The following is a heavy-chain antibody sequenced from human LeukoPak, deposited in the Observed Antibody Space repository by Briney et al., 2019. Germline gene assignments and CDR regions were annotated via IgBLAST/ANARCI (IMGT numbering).Heavy chain of an antibody. D-gene: IGHD3-10*01. V-gene: IGHV3-48*03. J-gene: IGHJ6*03. Sequence: PGGSLRLSCAASGFTFSSYEMNWVRQAPGKGLEWVSYISSSGSTIYHADSVKGRFTISRDNAKNSLYLQMNSLRAEDTAVYYCASGSISAARTYYYYYYMDVWGKGTTVTVSS. CDR1: GFTFSSYE. CDR3: ASGSISAARTYYYYYYMDV. CDR2: ISSSGSTI.